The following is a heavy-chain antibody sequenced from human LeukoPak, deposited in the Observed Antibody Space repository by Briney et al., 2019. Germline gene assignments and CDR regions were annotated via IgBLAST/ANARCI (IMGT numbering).Heavy chain of an antibody. J-gene: IGHJ4*02. Sequence: GGSLRLSCAASGFTFSSYAMHWVRQAPGKGLEWVAVISYDGSNKYYADSVKGRFTISRDNSKNTLYLQMNSLRAEDTAVYYCARDGPEGRFDYWGQGTLVTVSS. CDR1: GFTFSSYA. CDR2: ISYDGSNK. V-gene: IGHV3-30-3*01. CDR3: ARDGPEGRFDY.